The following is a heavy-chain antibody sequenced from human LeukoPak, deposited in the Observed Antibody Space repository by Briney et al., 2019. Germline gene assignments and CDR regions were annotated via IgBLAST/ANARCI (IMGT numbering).Heavy chain of an antibody. V-gene: IGHV1-46*02. CDR2: INPSGGGT. CDR3: AGDSHMVRGGSIDAFDF. CDR1: GYTFNRYY. D-gene: IGHD3-10*01. J-gene: IGHJ3*01. Sequence: ASVKVSCKASGYTFNRYYVHWVRQAPGQGLEWMGIINPSGGGTRYAQKFQDRITMTWDTSTSTVYMELSGLRSEDTAVYYCAGDSHMVRGGSIDAFDFWGQGTMVTVSS.